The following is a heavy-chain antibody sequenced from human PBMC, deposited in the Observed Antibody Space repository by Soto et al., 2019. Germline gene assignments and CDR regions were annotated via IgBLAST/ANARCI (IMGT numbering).Heavy chain of an antibody. V-gene: IGHV2-5*02. D-gene: IGHD4-17*01. CDR2: IDGDNDK. Sequence: QITLKESGPSPVKPTQTLTVTCTFSGFSLSKSGGGVAWIRQPPGKALEWIALIDGDNDKRYSPSLKTRLTITKDTSKNQVVLTMTKMHPVDPATYYCAHCTLHDYGDYDPGTSHVFDSWGQGTLVTVSS. CDR1: GFSLSKSGGG. CDR3: AHCTLHDYGDYDPGTSHVFDS. J-gene: IGHJ4*02.